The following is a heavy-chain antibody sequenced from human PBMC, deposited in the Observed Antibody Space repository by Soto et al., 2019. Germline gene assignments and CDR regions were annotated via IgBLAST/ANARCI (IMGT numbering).Heavy chain of an antibody. CDR3: AHSLRSSSWDHNWFDP. CDR1: GFSLSTSGVG. J-gene: IGHJ5*02. D-gene: IGHD6-13*01. Sequence: QITLKESGPTLVKPTQTLTLTRTFSGFSLSTSGVGVGWIRQPPGKALEWLALIYWNDDKRYSPSLKSRLTITKDTSKNQVVLTMTNMDPVDTATYYCAHSLRSSSWDHNWFDPWGQGTLVTVSS. V-gene: IGHV2-5*01. CDR2: IYWNDDK.